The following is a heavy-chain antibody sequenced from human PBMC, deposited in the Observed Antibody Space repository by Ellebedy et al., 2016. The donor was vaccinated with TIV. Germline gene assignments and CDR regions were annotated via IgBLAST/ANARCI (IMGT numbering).Heavy chain of an antibody. CDR2: INTGNGDT. Sequence: AASVKVSCKASGYTFTGYAMHWVRLAPGQGLEWMGWINTGNGDTRYSQHFQGRVTITWDTSASTAYMEFRSLRSEDTAMYFCASGGRGKIHANWFAPWGQGTLITVSS. CDR3: ASGGRGKIHANWFAP. CDR1: GYTFTGYA. V-gene: IGHV1-3*04. J-gene: IGHJ5*02. D-gene: IGHD1-26*01.